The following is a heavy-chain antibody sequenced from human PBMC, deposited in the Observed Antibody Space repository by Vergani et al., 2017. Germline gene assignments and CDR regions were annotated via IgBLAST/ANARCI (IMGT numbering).Heavy chain of an antibody. CDR2: IRGTTSYI. Sequence: EVQLVESGGGLVKPGGSLRLSCAASGFSFSSYNMNWVRQAPGKGLEWVSSIRGTTSYIYDADSVKGRFTIARDNAQNSLYLQMNSLRAEDTAAYYCARGLRVRVYSGSPEDAFDIWGRGGMVADSA. V-gene: IGHV3-21*01. CDR3: ARGLRVRVYSGSPEDAFDI. D-gene: IGHD6-6*01. J-gene: IGHJ3*02. CDR1: GFSFSSYN.